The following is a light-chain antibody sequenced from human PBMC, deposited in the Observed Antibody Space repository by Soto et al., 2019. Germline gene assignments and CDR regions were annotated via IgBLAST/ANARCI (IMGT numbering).Light chain of an antibody. CDR2: SNY. V-gene: IGLV1-44*01. Sequence: QSVLTQPPSASGAPGQTVTISCSGSSSNIGSNDVYWYQQLPGSAPKVVIFSNYRRPPGVPDRFSGSKSGTSASLTISGLQSEDVSDFYCASRDDSLNGHVFGGGTKVTVL. J-gene: IGLJ3*02. CDR3: ASRDDSLNGHV. CDR1: SSNIGSND.